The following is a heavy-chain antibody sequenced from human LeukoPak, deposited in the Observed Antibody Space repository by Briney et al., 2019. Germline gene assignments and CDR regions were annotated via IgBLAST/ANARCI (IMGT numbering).Heavy chain of an antibody. CDR2: INAGNGNT. V-gene: IGHV1-3*01. D-gene: IGHD1-26*01. CDR3: ARDRVVGATGWFDP. J-gene: IGHJ5*02. CDR1: GYTFTSYA. Sequence: ASVKVSCKASGYTFTSYAMHWVRQAPGQRLEWMGWINAGNGNTKDSQKFQGRVTITRDTSASTAYMELSSLRSEDTAVYYCARDRVVGATGWFDPWGQGTLVTVSS.